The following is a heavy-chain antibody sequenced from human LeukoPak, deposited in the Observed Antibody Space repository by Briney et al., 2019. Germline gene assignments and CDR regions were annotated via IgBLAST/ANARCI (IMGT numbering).Heavy chain of an antibody. CDR2: IGTAGDP. D-gene: IGHD1-7*01. CDR3: ARDRTTALDY. V-gene: IGHV3-13*05. Sequence: PGGSLRLSCAASGFTFSSYDMHWVRQATGKGLEWVSAIGTAGDPYYPGSVKGRFTISRDNSKNTLYLQMNSLRAEDTAVYYCARDRTTALDYWGQGTLVTVSS. CDR1: GFTFSSYD. J-gene: IGHJ4*02.